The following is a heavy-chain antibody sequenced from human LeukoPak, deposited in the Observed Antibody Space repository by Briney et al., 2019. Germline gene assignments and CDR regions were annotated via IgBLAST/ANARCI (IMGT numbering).Heavy chain of an antibody. D-gene: IGHD6-13*01. V-gene: IGHV3-21*01. J-gene: IGHJ4*02. CDR1: GFTFSSYS. CDR2: ISSSSSYI. Sequence: RGSLRLSCAASGFTFSSYSMNWVRQAPGEGLEWVSSISSSSSYIYYADSVKGRFTISRDNAKNSLYLQMNSLRAEDTAVYYCARDREQQLVRGGKHFDYWGQGTLVTVSS. CDR3: ARDREQQLVRGGKHFDY.